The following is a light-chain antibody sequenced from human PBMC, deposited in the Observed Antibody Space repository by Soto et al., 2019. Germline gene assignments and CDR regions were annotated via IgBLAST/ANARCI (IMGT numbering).Light chain of an antibody. Sequence: EIVMTQSPATLSVSPGEGATLSCRASQGISSKLAWYQQKRGQAPRLLIYGASTRATGVPARFSGSGSGTEFTLTISSLQSEDLAVYYCQHYNDWRWTFGQGTKVEIK. J-gene: IGKJ1*01. V-gene: IGKV3-15*01. CDR2: GAS. CDR1: QGISSK. CDR3: QHYNDWRWT.